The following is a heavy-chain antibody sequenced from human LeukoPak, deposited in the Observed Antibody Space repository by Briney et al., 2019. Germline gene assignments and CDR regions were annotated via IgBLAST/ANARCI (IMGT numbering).Heavy chain of an antibody. Sequence: PGRSLRLSCAASGFTFGSYGMHWVRQAPGKGLEWLTVMSHDGREKYYADSVMGRFTISRDNSKNTLYLQMNSLRPEDTAVYYCAKDHDYYASGPIWGQGTMVTVSS. J-gene: IGHJ3*02. CDR2: MSHDGREK. D-gene: IGHD3-10*01. V-gene: IGHV3-30*18. CDR1: GFTFGSYG. CDR3: AKDHDYYASGPI.